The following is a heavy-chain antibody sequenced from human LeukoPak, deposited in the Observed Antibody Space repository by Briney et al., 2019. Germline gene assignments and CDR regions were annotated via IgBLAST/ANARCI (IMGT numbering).Heavy chain of an antibody. CDR3: ARYPITMVRGVIISHQNWFDP. Sequence: GASVKVSCKASGYTFIGYYIHWVRQAPGQGLEWMGWMNPNSGVTNYAQKLQGRVTMTRDTSITAAYMELSRLRSDDTAVYYCARYPITMVRGVIISHQNWFDPWGQGTLVTVSS. V-gene: IGHV1-2*02. J-gene: IGHJ5*02. CDR1: GYTFIGYY. CDR2: MNPNSGVT. D-gene: IGHD3-10*01.